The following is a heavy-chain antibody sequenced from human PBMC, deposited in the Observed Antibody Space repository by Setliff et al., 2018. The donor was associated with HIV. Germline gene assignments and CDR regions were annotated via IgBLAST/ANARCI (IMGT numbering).Heavy chain of an antibody. J-gene: IGHJ2*01. D-gene: IGHD3-10*01. Sequence: ASVKVSCKASGGTFSNYAISWVRQAPGQGLEWMGGIIPIFGSTKYAQKFQDRVTITADESTYTADMELSSLRSEDTAVYYCARDDHYYDSGGLYSDWYFDLWGRGTLVTVSS. CDR2: IIPIFGST. CDR1: GGTFSNYA. V-gene: IGHV1-69*13. CDR3: ARDDHYYDSGGLYSDWYFDL.